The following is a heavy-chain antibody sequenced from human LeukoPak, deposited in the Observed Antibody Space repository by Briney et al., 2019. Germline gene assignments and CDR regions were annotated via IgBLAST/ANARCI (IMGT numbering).Heavy chain of an antibody. V-gene: IGHV4-38-2*02. CDR3: ARNAAIRRSFFDY. CDR1: GYSISSGYY. Sequence: SETLSLTCTVSGYSISSGYYWGWIRQPPGKGLESIGNIYYSGTTSYNPSLRSRVTISVDTSRNQFSLKLTSVTAADTAVYYCARNAAIRRSFFDYWGQGTLVTVSS. CDR2: IYYSGTT. D-gene: IGHD6-13*01. J-gene: IGHJ4*02.